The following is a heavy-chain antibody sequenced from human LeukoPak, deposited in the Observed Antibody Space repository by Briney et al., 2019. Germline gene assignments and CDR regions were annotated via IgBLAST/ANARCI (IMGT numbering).Heavy chain of an antibody. J-gene: IGHJ4*02. CDR2: TSTDGGST. V-gene: IGHV3-23*01. D-gene: IGHD3-22*01. CDR1: GFTFSNYA. CDR3: AKAHNYYDSSGQFDY. Sequence: GGSLRLSCAASGFTFSNYAMNWVRQAPGKGLEWVSTTSTDGGSTYYTDSVRGRFTISRDNSKSTLYLQINSLRAEDTALYYCAKAHNYYDSSGQFDYWGQGTLVTVSS.